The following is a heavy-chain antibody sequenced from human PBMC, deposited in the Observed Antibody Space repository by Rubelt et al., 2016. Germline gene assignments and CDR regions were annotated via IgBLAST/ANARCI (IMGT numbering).Heavy chain of an antibody. Sequence: QVQLQQWGAGLLKPSETLSLTCAVYGGSFSDNYWSWIRQPPGKGLEWIGGINHSGSTNYNPALKGRVTISVDTSKNQFALKLNSVTATDTAVYYCARAATFDYWGQGTLVTVSS. CDR2: INHSGST. V-gene: IGHV4-34*01. J-gene: IGHJ4*02. CDR1: GGSFSDNY. CDR3: ARAATFDY.